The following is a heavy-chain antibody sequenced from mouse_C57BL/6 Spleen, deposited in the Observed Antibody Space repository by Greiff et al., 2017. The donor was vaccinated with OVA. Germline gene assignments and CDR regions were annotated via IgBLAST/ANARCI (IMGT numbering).Heavy chain of an antibody. D-gene: IGHD2-2*01. J-gene: IGHJ4*01. V-gene: IGHV5-4*01. CDR1: GFTFSSYA. Sequence: EVQRVESGGGLVKPGGSLKLSCAASGFTFSSYAMSWVRQTPEKRLEWVATISDGGSYTYYPDNVKGRFTISRDNAKNNLYLQMSHLKSEDTAMYYCARRGYDGYYCAMDYWGQGTSVTVSS. CDR3: ARRGYDGYYCAMDY. CDR2: ISDGGSYT.